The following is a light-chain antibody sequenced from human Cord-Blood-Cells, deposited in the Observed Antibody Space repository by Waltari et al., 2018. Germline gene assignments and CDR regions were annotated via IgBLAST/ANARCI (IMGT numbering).Light chain of an antibody. CDR3: LLSYSGAWV. V-gene: IGLV7-46*01. J-gene: IGLJ3*02. CDR2: DTS. CDR1: TGAVTSGHY. Sequence: QAVVTQEPSLTVSPGGPVSLTCGSSTGAVTSGHYPYWFQQKPGQAPRPLIYDTSNKHSWTPARVSGSLLGGKAALTLSSAQPEDEAEYYCLLSYSGAWVFGGGTKLTVL.